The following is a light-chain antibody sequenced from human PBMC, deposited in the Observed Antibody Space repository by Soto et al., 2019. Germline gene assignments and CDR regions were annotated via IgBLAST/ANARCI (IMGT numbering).Light chain of an antibody. CDR3: QSYDSSLSGSNV. J-gene: IGLJ1*01. CDR2: GNS. CDR1: SSNIGAGYD. Sequence: QAVVTQPPSVSGAPGQRVTISCTGRSSNIGAGYDVHWYQQLPGTAPKLLIYGNSNRHSGVPDRFSGSKSGTSASLAITGRQAEDEADYCCQSYDSSLSGSNVFGTGTKLTVL. V-gene: IGLV1-40*01.